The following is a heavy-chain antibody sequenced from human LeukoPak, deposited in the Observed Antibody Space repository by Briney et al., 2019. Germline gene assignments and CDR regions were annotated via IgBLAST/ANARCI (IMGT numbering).Heavy chain of an antibody. CDR1: GISVSSNN. CDR3: ARDLGLRRMI. J-gene: IGHJ2*01. V-gene: IGHV3-48*04. CDR2: ISAGSGTI. Sequence: GGSLRLSCAASGISVSSNNMHWVSQAPGGGLEWVSYISAGSGTIYSADSVKGRFIISRDNAKNSLYLQMNSLRVEDAAVYFCARDLGLRRMIWGRGTLVAVSS. D-gene: IGHD5-12*01.